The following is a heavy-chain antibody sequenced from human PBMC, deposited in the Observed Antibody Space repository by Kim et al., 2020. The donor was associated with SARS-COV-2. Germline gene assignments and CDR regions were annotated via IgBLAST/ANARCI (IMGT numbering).Heavy chain of an antibody. CDR2: IYSDGAT. Sequence: GGSLRLSCEASGFTVGDSFMDWVRQAPGKGLEWVSVIYSDGATHYPDSVKGRFTISRDTSSNTLLLQMRSLRAEDTATYYCARELSCGTFHDWGRGTLVTVSA. J-gene: IGHJ4*03. D-gene: IGHD3-10*01. CDR1: GFTVGDSF. V-gene: IGHV3-53*01. CDR3: ARELSCGTFHD.